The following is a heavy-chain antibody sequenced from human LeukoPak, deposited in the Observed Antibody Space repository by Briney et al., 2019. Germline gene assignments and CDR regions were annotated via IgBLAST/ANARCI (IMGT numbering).Heavy chain of an antibody. V-gene: IGHV3-21*01. CDR1: GFTFSSYS. Sequence: GGSLRLSCAASGFTFSSYSMNWVRQAPGKGLDWVSSISSSSSYIYYADSVKGRFTISRDNAKNSLYLQMNSLRAEDTAVYYCARDQNPVPFDYWGQGTLVTVSS. J-gene: IGHJ4*02. CDR2: ISSSSSYI. CDR3: ARDQNPVPFDY. D-gene: IGHD4-17*01.